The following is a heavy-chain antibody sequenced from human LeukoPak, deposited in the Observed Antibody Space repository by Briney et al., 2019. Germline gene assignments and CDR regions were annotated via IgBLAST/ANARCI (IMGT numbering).Heavy chain of an antibody. CDR2: ISGSGGST. D-gene: IGHD2-2*01. J-gene: IGHJ4*02. CDR1: GFTFSSYA. V-gene: IGHV3-23*01. CDR3: AKDSTKGYCSSTSCSYYFDY. Sequence: GGSLRLSCAASGFTFSSYAMSWVRQAPGKGLEWVSAISGSGGSTYYADSVKGRFTISRDNSKNTLYLQMNSLRAEDTAVYYCAKDSTKGYCSSTSCSYYFDYWGQGTLVTVSS.